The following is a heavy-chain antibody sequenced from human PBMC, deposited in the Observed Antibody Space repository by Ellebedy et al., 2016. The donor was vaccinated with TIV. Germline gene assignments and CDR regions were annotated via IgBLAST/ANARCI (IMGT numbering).Heavy chain of an antibody. CDR2: ISGSGGGT. Sequence: GGSLRLXXAASGFTFSSYTMRWVRQAPGKGLEWVSDISGSGGGTYYADSVKGRFTISRDNSKNTLYLQMNSLRVEDTAIYYCARDLGVIRGTATLDYWGQGTLVTVSS. V-gene: IGHV3-23*01. J-gene: IGHJ4*02. D-gene: IGHD2-15*01. CDR1: GFTFSSYT. CDR3: ARDLGVIRGTATLDY.